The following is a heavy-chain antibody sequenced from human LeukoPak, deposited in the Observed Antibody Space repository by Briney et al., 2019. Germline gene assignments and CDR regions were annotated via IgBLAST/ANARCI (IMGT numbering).Heavy chain of an antibody. J-gene: IGHJ4*02. CDR1: GGSISSYY. CDR2: ILYSGST. V-gene: IGHV4-59*01. Sequence: SETLSLTCTVSGGSISSYYWSWIRQPPGKGLERIGYILYSGSTYYNPSLRSRVTISVDTPKSQFSLKLSSVTAADTAVYHCAGAPNDHYFDYWGQGILVTVSS. CDR3: AGAPNDHYFDY. D-gene: IGHD1-1*01.